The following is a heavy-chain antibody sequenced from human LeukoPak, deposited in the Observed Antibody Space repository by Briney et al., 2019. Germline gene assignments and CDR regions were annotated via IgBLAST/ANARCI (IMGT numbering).Heavy chain of an antibody. CDR3: AKDLEQWPAVPEY. CDR2: IEKDGSNK. V-gene: IGHV3-30*02. CDR1: GFTLKTYG. J-gene: IGHJ4*02. D-gene: IGHD6-19*01. Sequence: GGSLRLSCAASGFTLKTYGMHWVSQAPGKGLDWVAFIEKDGSNKYYADSVKGRFTVSRDNSKNRLYLQMNSLRPEETALYYCAKDLEQWPAVPEYWGQGTLVIVSS.